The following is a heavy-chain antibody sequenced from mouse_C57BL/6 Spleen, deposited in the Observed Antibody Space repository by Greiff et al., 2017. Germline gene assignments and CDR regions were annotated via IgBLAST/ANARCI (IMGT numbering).Heavy chain of an antibody. CDR1: GYSFTSYY. Sequence: QVQLQQSGPELVKPGASVKISCKASGYSFTSYYLHWVKQRPGQGLEWIGWIYPGSGNTKYNEKFKGKATLTADTSSSTAYMQLSSLTSEDSAVYYCARGGNFPYAMDYWGQGTSVTVSS. CDR2: IYPGSGNT. V-gene: IGHV1-66*01. CDR3: ARGGNFPYAMDY. J-gene: IGHJ4*01. D-gene: IGHD2-1*01.